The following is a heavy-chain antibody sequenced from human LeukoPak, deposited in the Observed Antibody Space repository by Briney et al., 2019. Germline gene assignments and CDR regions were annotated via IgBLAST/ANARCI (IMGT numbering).Heavy chain of an antibody. V-gene: IGHV1-18*01. CDR2: ISAYNGNT. J-gene: IGHJ6*02. Sequence: GASVKVSCKASGYTFTSYGISWVRQAPGQGLEWMGWISAYNGNTNYAQKLQGRVTMTTDTSTSTAYMELRSLRSDDTAVYYCARGVPNPPYYDFWSGYFGGSSLYYYGMDVWGQGTTVTVSS. CDR3: ARGVPNPPYYDFWSGYFGGSSLYYYGMDV. D-gene: IGHD3-3*01. CDR1: GYTFTSYG.